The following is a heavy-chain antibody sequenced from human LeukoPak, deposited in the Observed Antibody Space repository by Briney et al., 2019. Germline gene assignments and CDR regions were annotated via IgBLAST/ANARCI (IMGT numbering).Heavy chain of an antibody. Sequence: GGSLRLSCAASGFTFSSYSMNWVRQAPGKGLEWVSSISSSSSYIYYADSVKGRFTISRDNAKNSPYLQMNSLRAEDTAVYYCARAWYYYDSSGAFQHWGQGTLVTVSS. V-gene: IGHV3-21*01. D-gene: IGHD3-22*01. J-gene: IGHJ1*01. CDR2: ISSSSSYI. CDR1: GFTFSSYS. CDR3: ARAWYYYDSSGAFQH.